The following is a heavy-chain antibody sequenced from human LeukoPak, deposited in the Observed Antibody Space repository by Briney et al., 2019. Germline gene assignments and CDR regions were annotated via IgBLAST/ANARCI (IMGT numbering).Heavy chain of an antibody. CDR2: ISAYNGNT. Sequence: ASVEVSCKASGYTFTSYGISWVRQAPGQGLEWMGWISAYNGNTNYAQKLQGRVTMTTDTSTSTAYMELRSLRSDDTAVYYCARGNNYDFWSGYYRFDPWGQGTLVTVSS. CDR1: GYTFTSYG. J-gene: IGHJ5*02. D-gene: IGHD3-3*01. CDR3: ARGNNYDFWSGYYRFDP. V-gene: IGHV1-18*01.